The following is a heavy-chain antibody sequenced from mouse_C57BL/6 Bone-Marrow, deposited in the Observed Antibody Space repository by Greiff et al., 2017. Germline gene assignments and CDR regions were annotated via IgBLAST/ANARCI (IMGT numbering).Heavy chain of an antibody. Sequence: VQLQESDAELVKPGASVKISCKVSGYTFTDHTIHWMKQRPEQGLEWIGYIYPRDGSTKYNEKFKGKATLTADKSSSTAYMQLNSLTSEDSAVYFCARKIYYDYGDVGFAYWGQGTLVTVSA. CDR1: GYTFTDHT. CDR2: IYPRDGST. J-gene: IGHJ3*01. D-gene: IGHD2-4*01. V-gene: IGHV1-78*01. CDR3: ARKIYYDYGDVGFAY.